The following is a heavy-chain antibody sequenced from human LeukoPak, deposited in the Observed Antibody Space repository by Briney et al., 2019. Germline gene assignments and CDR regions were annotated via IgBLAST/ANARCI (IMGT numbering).Heavy chain of an antibody. V-gene: IGHV4-61*01. Sequence: PSETLSLTCTVSGGSVSSGSYYWSWVRQPPGKGLEWIGYIYYSGSTNYSPSLKSRVTISVDTSKNQFSLRLSSVTAADTAVYYCATLIWLGEFRHWGQGTLVTVSS. CDR2: IYYSGST. J-gene: IGHJ4*02. CDR1: GGSVSSGSYY. CDR3: ATLIWLGEFRH. D-gene: IGHD3-10*01.